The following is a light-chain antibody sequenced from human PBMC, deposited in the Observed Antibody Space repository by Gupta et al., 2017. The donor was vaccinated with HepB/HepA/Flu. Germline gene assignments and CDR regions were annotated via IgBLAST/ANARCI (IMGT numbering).Light chain of an antibody. Sequence: QSVLTQPPSTSGTPGPRVTISCSGSSSNIGSNYVYWYQQLPGTAPKLLIDRNDQRPSGVPDRFSGSESGTSASLASSGLRSEDEADYYCAAWDDSLRGVVFGGGTKLTVL. J-gene: IGLJ2*01. CDR2: RND. CDR3: AAWDDSLRGVV. CDR1: SSNIGSNY. V-gene: IGLV1-47*01.